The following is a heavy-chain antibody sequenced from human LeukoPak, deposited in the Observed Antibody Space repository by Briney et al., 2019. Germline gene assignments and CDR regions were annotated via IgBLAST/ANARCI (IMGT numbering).Heavy chain of an antibody. D-gene: IGHD3-10*02. Sequence: GGSLRLSCVDSRFTFSSNTMIWVRQAPGKGLEWVSSISGSSKYIYYADSVKGRFTISRDNAKNSLYLQMNSLRAEDTAVYYCAELGITMIGGVWGKGTTVTISP. CDR2: ISGSSKYI. CDR3: AELGITMIGGV. J-gene: IGHJ6*04. V-gene: IGHV3-21*01. CDR1: RFTFSSNT.